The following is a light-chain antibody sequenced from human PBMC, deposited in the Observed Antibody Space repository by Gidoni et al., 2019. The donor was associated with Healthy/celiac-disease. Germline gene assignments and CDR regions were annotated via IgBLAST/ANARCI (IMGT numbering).Light chain of an antibody. CDR2: RNN. Sequence: QSVLTQPPSASGTPGQRVTISCSGSSSNIGSYYVYWYQQLPGTAPKHLIYRNNQRPSGVPDRFSGSKSGTSASLAISGLRSEDDADYYCAAWDDSLSGWVFGGGTKLTVL. J-gene: IGLJ3*02. CDR3: AAWDDSLSGWV. CDR1: SSNIGSYY. V-gene: IGLV1-47*01.